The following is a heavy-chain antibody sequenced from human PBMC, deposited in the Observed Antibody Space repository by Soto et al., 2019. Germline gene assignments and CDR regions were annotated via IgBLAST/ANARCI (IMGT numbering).Heavy chain of an antibody. J-gene: IGHJ6*02. CDR3: ARGEDAFFYYGLDV. CDR2: IYDTGISGYTPST. V-gene: IGHV4-59*01. CDR1: GGSITSSY. Sequence: SETLSLTCTVSGGSITSSYWSWIRRPPGKGLEWIAYIYDTGISGYTPSTSYNPSLKSRVTMSVDTSKSQFSLKLPSVTAADTAVYYCARGEDAFFYYGLDVWGQGITVTVSS.